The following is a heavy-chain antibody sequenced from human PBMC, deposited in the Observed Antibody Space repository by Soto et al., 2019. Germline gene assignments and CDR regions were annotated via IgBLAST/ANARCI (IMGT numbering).Heavy chain of an antibody. CDR1: GFTFDDYA. Sequence: EVQLVESGGGLVQPGRSLRLSCAASGFTFDDYAMHWVRQAPGKGLEWVSGISWNSGSIGYADSVKGRFTISRDNAKNSLYLQMNSLRAEDTALYYCAKDTHGDYPTPSFDYWGQGTLVTVSS. D-gene: IGHD4-17*01. J-gene: IGHJ4*02. CDR3: AKDTHGDYPTPSFDY. V-gene: IGHV3-9*01. CDR2: ISWNSGSI.